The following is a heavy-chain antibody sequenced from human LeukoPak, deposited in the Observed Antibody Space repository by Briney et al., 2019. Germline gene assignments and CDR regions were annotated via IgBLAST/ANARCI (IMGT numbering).Heavy chain of an antibody. CDR3: ASYGAHFDY. D-gene: IGHD4-17*01. CDR1: GVSFSGYY. J-gene: IGHJ4*02. V-gene: IGHV4-34*01. CDR2: INHSGST. Sequence: SETLSLTCAVYGVSFSGYYWSWIRQPPGKGLEWIGEINHSGSTNYNPSLKGRVTISVDTSKNQFSLKLSSVTAADTAVYYCASYGAHFDYWGQGTLVTVSS.